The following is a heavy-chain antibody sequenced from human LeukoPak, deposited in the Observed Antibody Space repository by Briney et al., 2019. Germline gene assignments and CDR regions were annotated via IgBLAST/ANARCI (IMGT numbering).Heavy chain of an antibody. CDR1: GFTFTSSA. D-gene: IGHD5-12*01. J-gene: IGHJ4*02. CDR3: ARGLGGYSGYDPPGY. CDR2: IVVGSGNT. Sequence: SVKVSCKASGFTFTSSAMQWVRQARGQRLEWIGWIVVGSGNTNYAQKFQGRVTITTDESTCTAYMELSSLRSEDTAVYYCARGLGGYSGYDPPGYWGQGTLVTVSS. V-gene: IGHV1-58*02.